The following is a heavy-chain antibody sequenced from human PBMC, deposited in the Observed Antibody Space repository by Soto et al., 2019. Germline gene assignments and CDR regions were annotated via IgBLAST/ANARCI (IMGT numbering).Heavy chain of an antibody. CDR2: IYHSGST. D-gene: IGHD5-18*01. J-gene: IGHJ6*02. CDR1: GGSISSGGYS. CDR3: RRSIRYNTDV. V-gene: IGHV4-30-2*01. Sequence: PSETLSLTCAVSGGSISSGGYSWSWIRQPPGKSLDWIGYIYHSGSTYYNPSLKSRVTISVDRSKNQFSLKLSSVTAADTAVYYCRRSIRYNTDVWGQGTTVTVSS.